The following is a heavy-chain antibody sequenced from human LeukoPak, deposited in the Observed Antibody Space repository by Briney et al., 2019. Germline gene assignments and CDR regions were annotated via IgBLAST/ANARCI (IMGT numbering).Heavy chain of an antibody. J-gene: IGHJ3*02. CDR3: AKAAAKAYDAFDI. CDR2: IIPIFGTA. Sequence: SVKVSCKASGGTFSSYAISWVRQAPGQGLEWMGGIIPIFGTANYAQKFQGRVTITTDESTSTAYMELSSLRSEDTAVYYCAKAAAKAYDAFDIWGQGTMVTVSS. V-gene: IGHV1-69*05. D-gene: IGHD6-13*01. CDR1: GGTFSSYA.